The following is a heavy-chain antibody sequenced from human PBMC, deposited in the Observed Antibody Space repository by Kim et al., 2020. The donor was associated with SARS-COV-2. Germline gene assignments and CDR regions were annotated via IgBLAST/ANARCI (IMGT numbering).Heavy chain of an antibody. J-gene: IGHJ5*02. CDR1: GDSVSSNSAA. V-gene: IGHV6-1*01. CDR3: ARGFFIAAAGNNWFDP. Sequence: SQTLSLTCAISGDSVSSNSAAWNWIRQSPSRGLEWLGRTYYRSKWYNDYAVSVKSRITINPDTSKNQFSLQLNSVTPEDTAVYYCARGFFIAAAGNNWFDPWGQGTLVTVSS. D-gene: IGHD6-13*01. CDR2: TYYRSKWYN.